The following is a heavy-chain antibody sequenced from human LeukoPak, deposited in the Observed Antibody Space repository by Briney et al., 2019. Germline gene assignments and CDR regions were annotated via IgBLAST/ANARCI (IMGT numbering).Heavy chain of an antibody. Sequence: GRCLRLSRAASGFTLSRYATSCVPDAPGRGVVWVLASRDSGRSTSYADSVNGRITITRDNSNNTLYLQMNSLRAEDTAVYYCARYGSGLGIWGQGTMVTVSS. CDR1: GFTLSRYA. D-gene: IGHD3-10*01. J-gene: IGHJ3*02. CDR3: ARYGSGLGI. CDR2: SRDSGRST. V-gene: IGHV3-23*01.